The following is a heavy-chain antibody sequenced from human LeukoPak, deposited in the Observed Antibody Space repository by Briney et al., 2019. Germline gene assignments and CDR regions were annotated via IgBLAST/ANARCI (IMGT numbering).Heavy chain of an antibody. J-gene: IGHJ4*02. D-gene: IGHD6-25*01. CDR2: VYYGRSP. CDR1: GDSISRSTYY. Sequence: SETLSLTGTVSGDSISRSTYYWAWIRQPPGKGLEWIGSVYYGRSPYYNPSLESRATISVDTSKNHFSLKMSSVTAADTAVYHCARSSGTGTFSYWGQGTLVTVSS. CDR3: ARSSGTGTFSY. V-gene: IGHV4-39*02.